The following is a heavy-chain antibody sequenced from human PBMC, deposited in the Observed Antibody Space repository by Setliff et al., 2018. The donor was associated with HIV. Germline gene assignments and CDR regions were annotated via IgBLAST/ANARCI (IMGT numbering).Heavy chain of an antibody. CDR2: ISGSGGST. CDR1: GFTFSSYA. J-gene: IGHJ4*02. V-gene: IGHV3-23*01. CDR3: ARDDESYGYWELDY. D-gene: IGHD1-26*01. Sequence: GGSLRLSCAASGFTFSSYAMRWVRQAPGKGLECVSGISGSGGSTHYADSVKGRFTISRDNSKNMLHLQMNSLRAEDTAIYYCARDDESYGYWELDYWGQGTLVTVSS.